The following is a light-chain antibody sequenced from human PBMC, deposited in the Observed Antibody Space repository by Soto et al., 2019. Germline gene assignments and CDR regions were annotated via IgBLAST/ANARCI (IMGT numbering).Light chain of an antibody. J-gene: IGLJ1*01. CDR1: SSDVGNYKY. Sequence: QSALTRPASVSGSPGQSITISCTGTSSDVGNYKYVSWYQQHPGKAPKLMIYEVSNRPSGVSNRFSGSKSGNTASLTISGLQAEDETDYYCFSYTSSGTYAFGTGTKVTVL. V-gene: IGLV2-14*01. CDR3: FSYTSSGTYA. CDR2: EVS.